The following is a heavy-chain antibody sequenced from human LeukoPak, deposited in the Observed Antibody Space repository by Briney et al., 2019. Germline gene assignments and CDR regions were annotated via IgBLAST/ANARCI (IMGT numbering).Heavy chain of an antibody. CDR3: AGYYDSSGYSMSGYYYYYMDV. CDR1: GVTFSSYA. D-gene: IGHD3-22*01. V-gene: IGHV3-23*01. J-gene: IGHJ6*03. Sequence: GGSLRLSCAASGVTFSSYAMSCVRQAPGEGLEWVLAISGSGGSTYYTDSLKGRFTISRDNSKNTLYLQMNSLRAEDTAVYYCAGYYDSSGYSMSGYYYYYMDVWGKGTTVTVSS. CDR2: ISGSGGST.